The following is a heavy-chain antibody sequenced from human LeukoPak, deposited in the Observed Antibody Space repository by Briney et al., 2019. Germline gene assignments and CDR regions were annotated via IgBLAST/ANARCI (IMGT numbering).Heavy chain of an antibody. D-gene: IGHD3-10*01. J-gene: IGHJ6*03. CDR3: ARRDYLDHFYYIDV. Sequence: SETLSLTCAVYVGSFNDYYWIWIRQPPGKGLEWIGEIKPSGRTNYNPSLESRVTISVDTSKNHFSLKLSSVTAADTAVYYCARRDYLDHFYYIDVWDKGNTVTVSS. CDR2: IKPSGRT. V-gene: IGHV4-34*01. CDR1: VGSFNDYY.